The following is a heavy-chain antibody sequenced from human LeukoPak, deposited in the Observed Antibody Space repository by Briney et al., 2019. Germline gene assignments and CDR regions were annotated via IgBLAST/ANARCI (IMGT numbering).Heavy chain of an antibody. D-gene: IGHD3-22*01. V-gene: IGHV3-7*01. CDR3: ARGRFYHDSPE. Sequence: GGSLRLSCKASGFTFTVYWMTWVRQAPGKGLEWVANINHDGTEKYYVDSVKGRFTISRENAKNSLFLQMSSLRAEDTAVYYSARGRFYHDSPEWGQGTLVTVSS. CDR2: INHDGTEK. J-gene: IGHJ4*02. CDR1: GFTFTVYW.